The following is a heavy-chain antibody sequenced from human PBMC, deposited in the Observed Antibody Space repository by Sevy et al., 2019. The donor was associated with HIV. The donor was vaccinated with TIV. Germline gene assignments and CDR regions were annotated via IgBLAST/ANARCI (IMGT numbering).Heavy chain of an antibody. V-gene: IGHV3-23*01. CDR1: GLTFTTNA. CDR2: ITSGGAT. Sequence: GGSLRLSCAASGLTFTTNAMSWVRQAPGKGLEWVAGITSGGATYYADSVKGRFTVSRDNSKNTLYLQLTSLGADDTAVFYCAGGDTPMITDLDYWGQGTLVTVSS. CDR3: AGGDTPMITDLDY. D-gene: IGHD3-16*01. J-gene: IGHJ4*02.